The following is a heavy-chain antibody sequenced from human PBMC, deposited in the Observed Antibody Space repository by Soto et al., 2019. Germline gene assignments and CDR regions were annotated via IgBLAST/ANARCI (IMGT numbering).Heavy chain of an antibody. D-gene: IGHD3-22*01. V-gene: IGHV3-11*06. CDR3: ARARLVVEGRCYY. Sequence: QVQLVESGGGLVKPGGSLRLSCAASGFSFSDYYMNWIRQAPGKGMEWLSYISSTATYTNYADSVRGRFTISRDSAKNSMYLDMNDLRAEDTAVYYCARARLVVEGRCYYWGQGTLVTVSA. J-gene: IGHJ4*02. CDR1: GFSFSDYY. CDR2: ISSTATYT.